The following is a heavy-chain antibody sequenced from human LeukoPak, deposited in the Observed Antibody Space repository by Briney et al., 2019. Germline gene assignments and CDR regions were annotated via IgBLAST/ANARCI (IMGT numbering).Heavy chain of an antibody. J-gene: IGHJ4*02. CDR2: IWYDGSNK. D-gene: IGHD5-18*01. CDR3: ARDRGYSYGFFDY. V-gene: IGHV3-33*01. Sequence: GRSLRLSCAASGFTFSSYGMHWVRQAPGKGLEWVAVIWYDGSNKYYADSVKGRFTISRDNSKNTLYLQVNSLRAEDTAVYYCARDRGYSYGFFDYWGQGTLVTVSS. CDR1: GFTFSSYG.